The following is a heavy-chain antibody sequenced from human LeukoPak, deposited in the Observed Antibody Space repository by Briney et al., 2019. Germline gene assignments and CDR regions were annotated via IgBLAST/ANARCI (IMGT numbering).Heavy chain of an antibody. D-gene: IGHD2-2*01. J-gene: IGHJ3*02. CDR2: IIAIFGTA. CDR3: TRANPPACSSTSCPFAFDI. CDR1: GGTFSSYA. Sequence: SVKVSCKASGGTFSSYAISWVRQAPGQGLEWVGGIIAIFGTATSAQKFQGRVTITTHESTTTAYMELSSLRSEDTAVYYCTRANPPACSSTSCPFAFDIWGQGTMVTVSS. V-gene: IGHV1-69*05.